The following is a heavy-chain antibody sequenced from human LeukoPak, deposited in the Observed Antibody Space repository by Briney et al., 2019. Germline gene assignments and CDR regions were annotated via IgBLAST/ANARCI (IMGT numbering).Heavy chain of an antibody. CDR2: ISYDGSNK. J-gene: IGHJ4*01. V-gene: IGHV3-30*04. CDR1: GFTFSSYA. CDR3: ARSYCSSTSCYPFDY. D-gene: IGHD2-2*01. Sequence: PGGSLRLSCAASGFTFSSYAMHWVRQAPGKGLEWVAVISYDGSNKYYADSVKGRFTISRDNSKNTLYLQMNSLRAEDTAVYYCARSYCSSTSCYPFDYLGHGTLFTVPS.